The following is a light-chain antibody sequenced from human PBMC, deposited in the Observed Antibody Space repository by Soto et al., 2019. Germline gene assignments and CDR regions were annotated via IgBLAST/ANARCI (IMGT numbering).Light chain of an antibody. CDR2: DAS. Sequence: DIQMTQSPSTLSASVGDRVTITCRASQSISSWLAWYQQKPGKAPKLLIYDASSLESGVPSRFSCSGSETEFTLTISSLQPDDFATYYCQQYNSYPITFGQGTRLEIK. J-gene: IGKJ5*01. V-gene: IGKV1-5*01. CDR3: QQYNSYPIT. CDR1: QSISSW.